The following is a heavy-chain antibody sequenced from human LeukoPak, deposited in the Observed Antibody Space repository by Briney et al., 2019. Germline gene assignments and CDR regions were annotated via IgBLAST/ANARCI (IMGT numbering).Heavy chain of an antibody. J-gene: IGHJ5*02. CDR2: ISAYNGNT. V-gene: IGHV1-18*01. D-gene: IGHD3-10*01. Sequence: ASVKVSCKASGYTFTSYGISMVRQAPGQGVEWMGWISAYNGNTNYAQKLQGRVTITTDTSTSTAYMELRRLRSDDTAVYYCARGRNYGPGSSSWFDPWGQGTLVTVSS. CDR1: GYTFTSYG. CDR3: ARGRNYGPGSSSWFDP.